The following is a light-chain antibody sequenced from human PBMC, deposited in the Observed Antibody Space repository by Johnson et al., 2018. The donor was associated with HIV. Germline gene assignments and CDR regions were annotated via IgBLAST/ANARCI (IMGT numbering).Light chain of an antibody. CDR1: SSNIGNNY. CDR2: ENP. Sequence: QSVLTQPPSVSAAPGQKVTISCSGSSSNIGNNYVSWYQQLPGTAPKLLIYENPKRPSGIPDRFSGSKSGTSATLGITGLQTGDEADYYCGTWDSSLSAGCYVFGTGTKVTVL. V-gene: IGLV1-51*02. J-gene: IGLJ1*01. CDR3: GTWDSSLSAGCYV.